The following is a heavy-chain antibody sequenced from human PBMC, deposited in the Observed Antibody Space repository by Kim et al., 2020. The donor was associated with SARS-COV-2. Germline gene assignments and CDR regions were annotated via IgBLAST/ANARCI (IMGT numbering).Heavy chain of an antibody. CDR3: AKRSGSYYFFDY. Sequence: YHADSVKGRFTISRDNSKNTLYLQMDSLRPEDTAVYYCAKRSGSYYFFDYWGQGTLVTVSS. D-gene: IGHD1-26*01. J-gene: IGHJ4*02. V-gene: IGHV3-30*02.